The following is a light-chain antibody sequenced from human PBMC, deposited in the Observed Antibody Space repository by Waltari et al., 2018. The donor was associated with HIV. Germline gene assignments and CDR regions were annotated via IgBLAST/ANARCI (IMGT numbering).Light chain of an antibody. CDR2: DAR. CDR3: LLAYGEIRI. CDR1: TGPVTSGHY. Sequence: QAVVTQEPSLTVSPGGTVTLTCASSTGPVTSGHYPYWIQQKPGQAPKTLIYDARNKHPWTPARFSGSRRGGKAALTLSGAQPEDEADYYCLLAYGEIRIFGGGARLTVL. V-gene: IGLV7-46*01. J-gene: IGLJ2*01.